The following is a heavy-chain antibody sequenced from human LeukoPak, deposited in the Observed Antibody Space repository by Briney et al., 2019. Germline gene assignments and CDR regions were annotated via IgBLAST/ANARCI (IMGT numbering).Heavy chain of an antibody. Sequence: GESLRISCKGSGYSFTSYWISWVRQMPGKGLEWMGRIDPSDSCTNYSPSFQGHVTISADKSISTAYLQWSSLKASDTAMYYCARLDKRYCSSTSCGPWDYWGQGTLVTVFS. J-gene: IGHJ4*02. CDR1: GYSFTSYW. D-gene: IGHD2-2*01. CDR3: ARLDKRYCSSTSCGPWDY. CDR2: IDPSDSCT. V-gene: IGHV5-10-1*01.